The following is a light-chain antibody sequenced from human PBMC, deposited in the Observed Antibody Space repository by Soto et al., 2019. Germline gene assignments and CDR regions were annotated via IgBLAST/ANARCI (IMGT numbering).Light chain of an antibody. J-gene: IGLJ1*01. CDR2: DVS. Sequence: QSALTQPASVSGSPGQSITISCTGTSSDVGGYNYVSWYQQHPDKAPKLMIYDVSNRPSGVSNRFSGSKSGNTASLTISGLQAEDEADYYCGSYTSSSTDVFGTGTKLTVL. CDR3: GSYTSSSTDV. CDR1: SSDVGGYNY. V-gene: IGLV2-14*01.